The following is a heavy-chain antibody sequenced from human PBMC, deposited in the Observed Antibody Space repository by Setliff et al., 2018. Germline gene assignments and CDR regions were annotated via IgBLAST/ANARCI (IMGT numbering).Heavy chain of an antibody. CDR1: GYSISSGYY. D-gene: IGHD6-6*01. V-gene: IGHV4-38-2*01. CDR3: ARHVFGSSSRFYNWFDP. Sequence: PSETLSLTCAVSGYSISSGYYWGWIRQPPGKGLEWIGSIYHSGSTYYNPSLKGRVTISVDTSKNQFSLKLTSVTAADTAVYYCARHVFGSSSRFYNWFDPWGQGTLVTVSS. CDR2: IYHSGST. J-gene: IGHJ5*02.